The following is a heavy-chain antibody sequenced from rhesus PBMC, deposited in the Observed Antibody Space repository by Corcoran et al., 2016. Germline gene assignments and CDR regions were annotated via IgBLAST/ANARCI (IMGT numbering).Heavy chain of an antibody. Sequence: QVQLQESGPGLVKPSETLSLTCAVSGGSISSGYYYWSGIRQPPGRGLEWIGYITYSGSPSYNPSLKSRVTISRDTSKNQFSLKLSSVTAADTAVYYCARAYSWNDPTQFDYWGQGVLVTVSS. J-gene: IGHJ4*01. CDR3: ARAYSWNDPTQFDY. CDR2: ITYSGSP. CDR1: GGSISSGYYY. V-gene: IGHV4-122*02. D-gene: IGHD1-14*01.